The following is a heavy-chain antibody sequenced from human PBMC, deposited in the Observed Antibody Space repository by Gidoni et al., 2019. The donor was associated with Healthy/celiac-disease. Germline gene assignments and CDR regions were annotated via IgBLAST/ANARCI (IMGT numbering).Heavy chain of an antibody. Sequence: EVQLVESGGGLVQRGGSLRRSGAASGFTFSSYRMNWVRQAPGKGLEWVSYISSSSSTIYYADSVKGRFTISRDNAKNSLYLQMNSLRDEYTAVYYCAREDRLVQIWYFDLWGRGTLVTVSS. V-gene: IGHV3-48*02. J-gene: IGHJ2*01. CDR2: ISSSSSTI. D-gene: IGHD6-19*01. CDR1: GFTFSSYR. CDR3: AREDRLVQIWYFDL.